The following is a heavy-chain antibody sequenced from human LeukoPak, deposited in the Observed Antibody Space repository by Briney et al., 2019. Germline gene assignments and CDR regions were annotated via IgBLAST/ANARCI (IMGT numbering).Heavy chain of an antibody. CDR3: ARTSIIAVAGTHEWFVP. CDR1: GYSISSGYY. Sequence: WETLSLTCAVSGYSISSGYYWGWIRQPPGKGLEWIGSIYHSGSTYYNPSLKSRVTISVDTSKNQFSLKLSSVTAADTAVYYCARTSIIAVAGTHEWFVPWGQGTLVTVSS. V-gene: IGHV4-38-2*01. CDR2: IYHSGST. D-gene: IGHD6-19*01. J-gene: IGHJ5*02.